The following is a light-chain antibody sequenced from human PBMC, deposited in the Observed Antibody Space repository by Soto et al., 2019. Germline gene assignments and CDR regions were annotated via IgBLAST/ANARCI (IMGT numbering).Light chain of an antibody. Sequence: AIRMTQSPSSLSASTGDRVTITCRASQGISSYLAWYQQKPGKAPKLLIYAASTLQSGVPSRFSGSGSGTDFTLTISCLQSEDFATYYCQQYYSYQTFGQGTKVDIK. CDR3: QQYYSYQT. V-gene: IGKV1-8*01. J-gene: IGKJ1*01. CDR2: AAS. CDR1: QGISSY.